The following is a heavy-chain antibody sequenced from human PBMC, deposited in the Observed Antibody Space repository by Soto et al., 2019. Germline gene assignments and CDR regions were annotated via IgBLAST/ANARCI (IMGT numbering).Heavy chain of an antibody. CDR3: AKGTIAAAGLYYYGMDV. J-gene: IGHJ6*02. CDR1: GFTFSSYG. Sequence: GGSLRLSCAASGFTFSSYGMHWVRQAPGKGLEWVAVISYDGSNKYYADSVKGRFTISRDNSKNTLYLQMNSLRAEDTAVYYCAKGTIAAAGLYYYGMDVWGQGTTVTVSS. V-gene: IGHV3-30*18. CDR2: ISYDGSNK. D-gene: IGHD6-13*01.